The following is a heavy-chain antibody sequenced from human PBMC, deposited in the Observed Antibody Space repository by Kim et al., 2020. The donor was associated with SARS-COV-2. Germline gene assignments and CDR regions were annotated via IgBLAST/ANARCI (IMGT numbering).Heavy chain of an antibody. J-gene: IGHJ6*02. D-gene: IGHD6-19*01. CDR1: GYTFTGYY. Sequence: ASVKVSCKASGYTFTGYYMHWVRQAPGQGLEWMGRINPNSGGTNYAQKFQGRVTMTRDTSISTAYMELSRLRSDDTAVYYCARVNRGIAVAGTPDRRPLYYYYGMDVWGQGTTVTVSS. CDR3: ARVNRGIAVAGTPDRRPLYYYYGMDV. V-gene: IGHV1-2*06. CDR2: INPNSGGT.